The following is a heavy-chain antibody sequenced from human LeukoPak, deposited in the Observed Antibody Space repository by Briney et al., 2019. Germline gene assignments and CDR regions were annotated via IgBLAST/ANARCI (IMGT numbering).Heavy chain of an antibody. J-gene: IGHJ4*02. D-gene: IGHD3-9*01. V-gene: IGHV3-49*04. CDR3: TRGDLVTGYPADYLDN. CDR1: GFTFGDYA. CDR2: IRSKGYGGTA. Sequence: GGSLRLSCATYGFTFGDYAVSWVRQAPGKGLEWVGFIRSKGYGGTAEYAASVKGRFTISRDDSKSITYLQMDSLKTEDTALYYCTRGDLVTGYPADYLDNWGQGTLVTVSS.